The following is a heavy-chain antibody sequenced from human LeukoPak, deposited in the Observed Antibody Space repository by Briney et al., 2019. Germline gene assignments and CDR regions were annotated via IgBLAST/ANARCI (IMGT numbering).Heavy chain of an antibody. Sequence: SGGSLRLSCAASGFTFSSYAMHWVRQAPGKGLEWVAVISYDGSNKYYADSVKGRFTISRDSSKNTLYLQMNSLRAEDTAVYYCARGGGPNHYYFDYWGQGTLVTVSS. CDR3: ARGGGPNHYYFDY. V-gene: IGHV3-30-3*01. CDR1: GFTFSSYA. CDR2: ISYDGSNK. D-gene: IGHD1-14*01. J-gene: IGHJ4*02.